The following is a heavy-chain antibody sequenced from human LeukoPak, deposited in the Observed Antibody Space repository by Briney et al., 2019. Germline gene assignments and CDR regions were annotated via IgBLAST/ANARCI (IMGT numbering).Heavy chain of an antibody. CDR1: GGSISSYY. Sequence: NPSETLSLTCTVSGGSISSYYWSWIRQPPGKGLEWIGYIYYSGSTNYNPSLKSRVTISVDTSKNQFSLKLSSVTAADTAVYYCARVPNYYGSGGDYMDVWGKGTTVTVSS. V-gene: IGHV4-59*01. J-gene: IGHJ6*03. D-gene: IGHD3-10*01. CDR2: IYYSGST. CDR3: ARVPNYYGSGGDYMDV.